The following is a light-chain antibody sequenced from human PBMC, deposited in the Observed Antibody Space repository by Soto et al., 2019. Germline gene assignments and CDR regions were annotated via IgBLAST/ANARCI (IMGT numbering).Light chain of an antibody. CDR2: DGS. CDR1: QSININ. V-gene: IGKV1-5*01. CDR3: QQYSAYPYT. Sequence: MTQSPATLSVSPGERVTLSCRASQSININLAWYQQKPGKAPKLLIYDGSSLQSGVPSGFSGSGSGTEFTLTINSLQPDDFATYYCQQYSAYPYTFGQGTKVETK. J-gene: IGKJ2*01.